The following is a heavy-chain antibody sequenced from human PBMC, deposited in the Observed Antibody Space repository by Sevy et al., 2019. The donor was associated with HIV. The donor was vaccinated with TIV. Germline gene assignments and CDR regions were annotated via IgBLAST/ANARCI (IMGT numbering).Heavy chain of an antibody. D-gene: IGHD6-13*01. J-gene: IGHJ4*02. Sequence: GGSLRLSCAASGFTFSSYSMNWVRQAPGKGLEWVSSISSSSSYIYYADSVKGRFTISRDNAKNSLYLQMNGLRAEDTAVYYCARGGAAADSYYFDYWGQGTLVTVSS. CDR3: ARGGAAADSYYFDY. V-gene: IGHV3-21*01. CDR2: ISSSSSYI. CDR1: GFTFSSYS.